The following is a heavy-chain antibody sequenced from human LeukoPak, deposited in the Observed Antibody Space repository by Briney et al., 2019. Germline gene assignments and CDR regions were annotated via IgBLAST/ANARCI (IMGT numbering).Heavy chain of an antibody. J-gene: IGHJ4*02. V-gene: IGHV4-59*01. D-gene: IGHD5-18*01. CDR2: IYYSGST. CDR1: GGSISSYY. Sequence: PSETLSLTCTVSGGSISSYYWSWIRQPPGKGLEWIGYIYYSGSTNYNPSLKSRVTISVDTSKNQFSLKLSSVTAADTAEYYCARGGYSYGQDYWGQGTLVTVSS. CDR3: ARGGYSYGQDY.